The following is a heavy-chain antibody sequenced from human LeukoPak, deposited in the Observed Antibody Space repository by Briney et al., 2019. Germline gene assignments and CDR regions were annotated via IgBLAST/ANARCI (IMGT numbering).Heavy chain of an antibody. CDR2: ISSSSSYI. CDR1: GFTFSSYS. CDR3: ARDRPHCSSTSCYADYYYGMDV. V-gene: IGHV3-21*01. Sequence: TGGSLRLSCAASGFTFSSYSMNWVRQAPGKGLEWVSSISSSSSYIYYADSVKGRFTISRDNAKNSLYLQMNSLRAEDTAVYYCARDRPHCSSTSCYADYYYGMDVWGQGTMVTVSS. D-gene: IGHD2-2*01. J-gene: IGHJ6*02.